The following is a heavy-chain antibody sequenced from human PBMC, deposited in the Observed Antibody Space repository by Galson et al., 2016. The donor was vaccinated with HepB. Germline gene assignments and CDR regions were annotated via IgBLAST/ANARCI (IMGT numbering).Heavy chain of an antibody. Sequence: SLRLSCAASGFTAGDYNMNWVRQAPGKGLEWLSYISCSSRTKYYADSVKGRFTISRDNAKSSLYLEMNSLRDEDTALYYCVRDTDRAFTFDPWGQGTLVIVSS. D-gene: IGHD3-22*01. CDR1: GFTAGDYN. J-gene: IGHJ5*02. V-gene: IGHV3-48*02. CDR3: VRDTDRAFTFDP. CDR2: ISCSSRTK.